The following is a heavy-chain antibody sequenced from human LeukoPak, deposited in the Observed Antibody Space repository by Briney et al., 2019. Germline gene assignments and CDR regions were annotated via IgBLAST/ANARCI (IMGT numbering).Heavy chain of an antibody. D-gene: IGHD3-10*01. CDR1: GDSISSGDYY. J-gene: IGHJ5*02. CDR2: IYHSGSA. V-gene: IGHV4-39*01. Sequence: KTSETLSLTCTVSGDSISSGDYYWSWIRQPPGKGLEWIATIYHSGSAYYNPSLKSRVTISVDTSKNQFSLKLSSVTAADTAVYYCARPIAPYGSQHNRNGDNWFDPWGQGTLVTVSS. CDR3: ARPIAPYGSQHNRNGDNWFDP.